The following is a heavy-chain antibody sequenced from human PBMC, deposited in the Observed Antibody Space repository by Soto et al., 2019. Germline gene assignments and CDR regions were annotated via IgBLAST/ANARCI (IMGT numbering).Heavy chain of an antibody. D-gene: IGHD1-26*01. CDR3: ARVSGSYYYGMDV. J-gene: IGHJ6*02. CDR2: IYHSGTT. Sequence: SETLSLTCAVSGYSISSSNWWGWIRQPPGKGLEWIGYIYHSGTTYYNPSLKSRVTMSVDTSKNQFSLKLSSVTAADTAVYYCARVSGSYYYGMDVWGQGNTVTVSS. CDR1: GYSISSSNW. V-gene: IGHV4-28*03.